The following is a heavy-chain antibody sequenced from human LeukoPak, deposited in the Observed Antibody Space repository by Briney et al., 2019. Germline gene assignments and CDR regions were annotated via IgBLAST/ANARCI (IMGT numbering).Heavy chain of an antibody. CDR3: ASSRGWFSNNWSDP. V-gene: IGHV3-53*01. Sequence: GGSLRLSCAASGFTVSSNYMSWVRQAPGKGLEWVSVIYSGGSTYYADSVKGRFTISRDNSKNTLYLQMNSLRAEDTAVYYCASSRGWFSNNWSDPWGQGTLVTVSS. D-gene: IGHD2-15*01. CDR1: GFTVSSNY. CDR2: IYSGGST. J-gene: IGHJ5*02.